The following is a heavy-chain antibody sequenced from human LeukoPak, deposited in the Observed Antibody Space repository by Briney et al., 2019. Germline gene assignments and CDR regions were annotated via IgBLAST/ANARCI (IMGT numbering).Heavy chain of an antibody. CDR3: ARERVVRIVGFDAFDI. J-gene: IGHJ3*02. D-gene: IGHD3-3*01. Sequence: GGSLRLSCAASGFTVSSNYMSWVRQAPGKGLEWVSVIYSGGSTYYADSVKGRFTISRDNSKNTLYLQMNSLRAEDTAVYYCARERVVRIVGFDAFDIWGQGTMVTVSS. CDR1: GFTVSSNY. CDR2: IYSGGST. V-gene: IGHV3-53*01.